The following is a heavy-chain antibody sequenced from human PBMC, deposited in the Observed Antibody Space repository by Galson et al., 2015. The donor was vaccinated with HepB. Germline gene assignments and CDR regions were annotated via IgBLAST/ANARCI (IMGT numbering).Heavy chain of an antibody. D-gene: IGHD4-23*01. CDR1: GFTVSSNY. V-gene: IGHV3-53*01. J-gene: IGHJ4*02. Sequence: SLRLSCAASGFTVSSNYMSWVRQAPGKGLEWVSVIYSGGSTYYADSVKGRFTISRDNSKNTLYLQMNSLRAEDTAVYYCARADTVVRPGPPGYWGQGTLVTVSS. CDR3: ARADTVVRPGPPGY. CDR2: IYSGGST.